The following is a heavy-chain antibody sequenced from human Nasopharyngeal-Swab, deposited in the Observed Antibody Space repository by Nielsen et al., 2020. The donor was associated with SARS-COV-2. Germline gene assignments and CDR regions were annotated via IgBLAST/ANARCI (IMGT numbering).Heavy chain of an antibody. D-gene: IGHD4-17*01. V-gene: IGHV4-34*01. Sequence: SQTLSLTGAVYGGSFSGYYWSWIRQPPGKGLEWIGEINHSGSTNYNPSLKSRVTISVDTSKNQFSLKLSSVTAADTAVYYCARGRFTVHKYYYYYYGMDVWGQGTTVTVSS. CDR1: GGSFSGYY. CDR2: INHSGST. J-gene: IGHJ6*02. CDR3: ARGRFTVHKYYYYYYGMDV.